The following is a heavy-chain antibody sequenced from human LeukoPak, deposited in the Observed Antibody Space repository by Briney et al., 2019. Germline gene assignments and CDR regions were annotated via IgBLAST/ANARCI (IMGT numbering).Heavy chain of an antibody. V-gene: IGHV3-23*01. D-gene: IGHD5-24*01. CDR1: GFTLSSYA. J-gene: IGHJ4*02. CDR3: TRVGYIDEGIDY. Sequence: GGSLRLSCAASGFTLSSYAMSWVRQAPGKGLEWVSAISGSGGSTYYADSVKGRFTISRDNAKNSLYLQMNSLRAEDTAIYYCTRVGYIDEGIDYWGQGTLVTVSS. CDR2: ISGSGGST.